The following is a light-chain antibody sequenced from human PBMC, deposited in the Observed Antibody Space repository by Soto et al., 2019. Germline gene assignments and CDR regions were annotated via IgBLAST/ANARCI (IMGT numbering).Light chain of an antibody. J-gene: IGKJ1*01. V-gene: IGKV3-11*01. Sequence: EVVLTQSPVTLSLSPGERATLSCRASQSFRGLLAWYQQKPGQAPRLLIYDAYNRATGIPPRFSGSGSGTEFTLTINSLQSEDFAVYYCQQGNTWPWTFGQGTKVDI. CDR2: DAY. CDR1: QSFRGL. CDR3: QQGNTWPWT.